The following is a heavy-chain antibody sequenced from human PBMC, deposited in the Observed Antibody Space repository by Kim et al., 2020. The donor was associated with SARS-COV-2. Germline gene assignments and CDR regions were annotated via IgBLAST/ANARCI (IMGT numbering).Heavy chain of an antibody. CDR1: GFTFSSYG. D-gene: IGHD6-19*01. J-gene: IGHJ4*01. V-gene: IGHV3-33*06. CDR2: IWYVGSYK. Sequence: GGSLRLSCAASGFTFSSYGMHWVRQAPGKGLEWVAVIWYVGSYKYYADSVKGRFTISRDNSKNTLYLQMNSLRAEDTAVYYCAKDLGRQWLAPSDFDYWG. CDR3: AKDLGRQWLAPSDFDY.